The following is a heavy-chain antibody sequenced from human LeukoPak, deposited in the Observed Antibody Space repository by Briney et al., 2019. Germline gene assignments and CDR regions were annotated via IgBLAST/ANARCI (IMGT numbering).Heavy chain of an antibody. V-gene: IGHV1-69*13. Sequence: SVNVSCKASAGTCSSYAISWVRQAPAQGLEGMGGIMPIFGTANYAQKFQGRVRNTADESTSTAYMELSSLRSEDTAVYYCARDKTVVTRDHWGFDYWGQGTLVTVSS. CDR2: IMPIFGTA. D-gene: IGHD4-23*01. J-gene: IGHJ4*02. CDR3: ARDKTVVTRDHWGFDY. CDR1: AGTCSSYA.